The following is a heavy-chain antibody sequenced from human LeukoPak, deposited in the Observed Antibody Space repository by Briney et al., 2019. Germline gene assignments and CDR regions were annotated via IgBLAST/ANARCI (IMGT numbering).Heavy chain of an antibody. CDR2: ISYDGSNK. D-gene: IGHD3-9*01. J-gene: IGHJ5*02. CDR3: AKGRRYNILAGHYVSEVDP. Sequence: PGGSLRLSCAASGFTFSSYAMHWVRQAPGKGLEWVAVISYDGSNKYYGDPVKGRFSISRDNSKNTLYLQMNSLRAEDTAVYYCAKGRRYNILAGHYVSEVDPWGQGTLVTVSS. V-gene: IGHV3-30*04. CDR1: GFTFSSYA.